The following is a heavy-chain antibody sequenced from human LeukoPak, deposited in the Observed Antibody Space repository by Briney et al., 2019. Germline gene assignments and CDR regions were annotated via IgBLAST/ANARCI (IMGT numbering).Heavy chain of an antibody. CDR1: GYTFTSYY. J-gene: IGHJ4*02. CDR2: IIPIFGTA. V-gene: IGHV1-69*13. CDR3: ARPDGFLAGSFDY. Sequence: ASVKVSCKASGYTFTSYYMHWVRQAPGQGLEWMGGIIPIFGTANYAQKLQGRVTITADESTSTAYMELSSLRSEDTAVYYCARPDGFLAGSFDYWGQGTLVTVSS. D-gene: IGHD5-24*01.